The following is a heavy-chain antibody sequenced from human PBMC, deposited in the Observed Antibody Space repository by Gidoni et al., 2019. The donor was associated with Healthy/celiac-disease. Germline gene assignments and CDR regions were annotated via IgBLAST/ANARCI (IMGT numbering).Heavy chain of an antibody. Sequence: QVQLVHSGAEVKKPGSSVKVSCKASGGPFSSYTISWVRQAPGQGLEWMGRIIPILGIANYAQKFQGRVTITADKSTSTAYMELSSLRSEDTAVYYCARDHTGATYYYGVDYWGQGTLVTVSS. J-gene: IGHJ4*02. CDR1: GGPFSSYT. CDR3: ARDHTGATYYYGVDY. V-gene: IGHV1-69*04. D-gene: IGHD3-10*01. CDR2: IIPILGIA.